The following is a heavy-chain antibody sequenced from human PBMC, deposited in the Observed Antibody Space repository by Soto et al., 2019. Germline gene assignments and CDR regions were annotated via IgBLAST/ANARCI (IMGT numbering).Heavy chain of an antibody. D-gene: IGHD3-9*01. CDR3: TTAHTYDILTDLIFDY. J-gene: IGHJ4*02. Sequence: EVQLVESGGGLVKPGGSLRLSCAASGFTFSNAWMSWVRQAPGKGLEWVGRIKSKTDGGTTDYAAPVKGRFTISRDDSKNTLYLQMNSLTTEDTAVYYCTTAHTYDILTDLIFDYWGQGTLVTVSS. CDR2: IKSKTDGGTT. CDR1: GFTFSNAW. V-gene: IGHV3-15*01.